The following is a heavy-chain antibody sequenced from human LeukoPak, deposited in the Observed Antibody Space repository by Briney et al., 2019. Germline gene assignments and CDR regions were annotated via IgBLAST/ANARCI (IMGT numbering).Heavy chain of an antibody. J-gene: IGHJ4*02. Sequence: SETLSLTCTVSGGSISIYYWSWIRQPPGKGREWIGEINHSGSTNYNPSLKSRVTISVDTSKNQFSLKLSSVPAADTAVYYCWGYCSSTSCWDFDYWGQGTLVTVSS. V-gene: IGHV4-34*01. D-gene: IGHD2-2*01. CDR3: WGYCSSTSCWDFDY. CDR1: GGSISIYY. CDR2: INHSGST.